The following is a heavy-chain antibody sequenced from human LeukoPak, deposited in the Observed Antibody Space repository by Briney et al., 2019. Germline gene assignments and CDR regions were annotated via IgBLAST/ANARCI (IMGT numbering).Heavy chain of an antibody. V-gene: IGHV1-8*03. CDR2: MNPNSGNT. J-gene: IGHJ5*02. Sequence: GASVKVSCKASGYTFTSYDINWVRQATGQGLEWMGWMNPNSGNTGYAQKFQGRVTITRNTSISTAYMELSSLRSEDTAVYYCARGPAAIPKARWFDPWGQGTLVTVSS. CDR3: ARGPAAIPKARWFDP. D-gene: IGHD2-2*01. CDR1: GYTFTSYD.